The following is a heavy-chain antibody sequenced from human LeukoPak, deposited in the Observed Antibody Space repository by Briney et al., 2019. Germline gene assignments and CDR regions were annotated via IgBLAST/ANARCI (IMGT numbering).Heavy chain of an antibody. CDR3: ARDGGYCSSTSCYGGWFDP. CDR2: IYYSGST. J-gene: IGHJ5*02. CDR1: GGSISSYY. D-gene: IGHD2-2*01. Sequence: SETLSLTCTVSGGSISSYYWSWNRQPPGKGLEWIGYIYYSGSTNYNPSLKSRVTISVDTSKNQVSLKLSSVTAADTAVYYCARDGGYCSSTSCYGGWFDPWGQGTLVTVSS. V-gene: IGHV4-59*01.